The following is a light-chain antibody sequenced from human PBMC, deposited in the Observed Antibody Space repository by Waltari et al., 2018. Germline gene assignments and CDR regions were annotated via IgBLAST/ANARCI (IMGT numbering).Light chain of an antibody. V-gene: IGKV3-11*01. J-gene: IGKJ2*01. Sequence: EIVLTQSPGTLSLSPGERATLSCRASQSLSSSLAWYQQRPGQAPRLLIYDVSNRASGIPARFSGSGSGTDFTLTISRLEPEDFAVYYCQQRTNRPRMYTFGQGTKLEI. CDR3: QQRTNRPRMYT. CDR1: QSLSSS. CDR2: DVS.